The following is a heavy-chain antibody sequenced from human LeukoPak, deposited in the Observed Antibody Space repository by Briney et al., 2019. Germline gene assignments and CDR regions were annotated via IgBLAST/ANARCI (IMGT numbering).Heavy chain of an antibody. D-gene: IGHD5-12*01. J-gene: IGHJ4*02. V-gene: IGHV1-69*04. CDR3: ARDYIVATQPEDFDY. Sequence: SVKVSCKASGYTFTGYYMHWLRQAPGQGLEWMGRIIPILGIANYAQKFQGRVTITADKSTSTAYMELSSLRSEDTAVYYCARDYIVATQPEDFDYWGQGTLVTVSS. CDR1: GYTFTGYY. CDR2: IIPILGIA.